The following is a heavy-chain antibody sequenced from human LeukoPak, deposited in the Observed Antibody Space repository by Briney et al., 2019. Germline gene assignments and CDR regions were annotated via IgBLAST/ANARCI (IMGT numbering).Heavy chain of an antibody. CDR1: GGAIDSNSYY. CDR3: ARDGAAAVSRFNAFDI. Sequence: SETLSLTCTVSGGAIDSNSYYWGWIRQPPGKGLEWIGSIYYSGGTFYNPSLKSRVTISVDKSKNQFSLKLSSVTAADTAVYYCARDGAAAVSRFNAFDIWGQGTMVTVSS. V-gene: IGHV4-39*07. CDR2: IYYSGGT. D-gene: IGHD6-13*01. J-gene: IGHJ3*02.